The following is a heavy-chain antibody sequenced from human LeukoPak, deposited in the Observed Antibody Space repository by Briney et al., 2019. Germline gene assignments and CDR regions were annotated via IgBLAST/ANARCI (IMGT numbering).Heavy chain of an antibody. Sequence: LETLSLTCTVSGGSISSYYCSWIRQPAGEGLEWIGRIYTSGSTNYNPSLKSRVTMSVDTSKNQFSLKLSSVTAADTAVYYCARAVGSGSFQTYYYYMDVWGKGTTVTISS. D-gene: IGHD3-10*01. CDR3: ARAVGSGSFQTYYYYMDV. CDR1: GGSISSYY. J-gene: IGHJ6*03. V-gene: IGHV4-4*07. CDR2: IYTSGST.